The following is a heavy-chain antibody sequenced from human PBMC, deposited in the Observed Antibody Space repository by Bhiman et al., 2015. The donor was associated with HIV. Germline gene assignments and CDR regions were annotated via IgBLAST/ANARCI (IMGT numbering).Heavy chain of an antibody. CDR3: ARVYGDLGLVDS. CDR2: IYSGGST. J-gene: IGHJ4*02. D-gene: IGHD4-17*01. Sequence: EVQLVESGGDLVQPGGSLRLSCAASGFTVSSNYMSWVRQAPGKGLEWVSVIYSGGSTYYADSVKGRFTISRDNSKNTLYLQMNSLRVEDTAVYYCARVYGDLGLVDSWGQGTLVTVSS. CDR1: GFTVSSNY. V-gene: IGHV3-66*01.